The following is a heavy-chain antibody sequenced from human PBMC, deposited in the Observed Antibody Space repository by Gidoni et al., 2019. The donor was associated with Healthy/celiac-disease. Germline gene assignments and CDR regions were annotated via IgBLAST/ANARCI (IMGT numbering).Heavy chain of an antibody. CDR2: ISGSGGST. Sequence: EVQLLESGGGLVQPGGSLRLSCAASGFTFSSYAMRWVRQAPGKGLEWVSAISGSGGSTYYADSVKGRFTISRDNSKNTLYLQMNSLRAEDTAVYYCAKETYYYDSSGYYRGGFDYWGQGTLVTVSS. CDR3: AKETYYYDSSGYYRGGFDY. J-gene: IGHJ4*02. V-gene: IGHV3-23*01. D-gene: IGHD3-22*01. CDR1: GFTFSSYA.